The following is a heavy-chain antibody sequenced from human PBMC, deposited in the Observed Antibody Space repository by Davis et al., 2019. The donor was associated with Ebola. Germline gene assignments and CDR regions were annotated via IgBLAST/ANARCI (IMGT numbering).Heavy chain of an antibody. V-gene: IGHV3-33*08. J-gene: IGHJ6*02. CDR1: GFTFSSYG. CDR2: IWYDGSNK. D-gene: IGHD5-18*01. CDR3: TRIQGGYYFGMDV. Sequence: GESLKISCAASGFTFSSYGMHWVRQAPGKGLEWVAVIWYDGSNKYYADSVKGRFTISRDNSKSTLYLQMNSLRAEDTAVYYCTRIQGGYYFGMDVWGQGTTVTVSS.